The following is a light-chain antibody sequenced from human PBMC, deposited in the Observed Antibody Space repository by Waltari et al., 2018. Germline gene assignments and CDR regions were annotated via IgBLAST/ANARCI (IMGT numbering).Light chain of an antibody. Sequence: QSALTQPASVSGSPGQSITISCSGTSSDVGGYNYVCWYQQHPGKAPKLIMYDVSVRPSGVSSRSSGSKSGNTASLTLAGLQAEDEADYYCSTSTTTSTHVFGTGTKVTVL. V-gene: IGLV2-14*01. J-gene: IGLJ1*01. CDR1: SSDVGGYNY. CDR3: STSTTTSTHV. CDR2: DVS.